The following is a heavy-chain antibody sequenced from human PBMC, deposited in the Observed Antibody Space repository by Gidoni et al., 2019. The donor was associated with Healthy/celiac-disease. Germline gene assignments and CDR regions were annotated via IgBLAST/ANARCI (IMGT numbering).Heavy chain of an antibody. J-gene: IGHJ3*02. CDR3: ARDTATSSAFDI. Sequence: QVQLQQWGAGLLKPSETLSLTCAVYGGSFSGYYWSWIRQPPGKGLEWIGEINHSGSTNYNPSLKSRVTISVDTSKNQFSLKLSSVTAADTAVYYCARDTATSSAFDIWGQGTMVTVSS. V-gene: IGHV4-34*01. CDR2: INHSGST. CDR1: GGSFSGYY. D-gene: IGHD6-25*01.